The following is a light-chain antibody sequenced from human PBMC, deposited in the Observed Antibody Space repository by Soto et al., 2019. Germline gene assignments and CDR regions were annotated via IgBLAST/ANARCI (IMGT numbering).Light chain of an antibody. V-gene: IGKV3-11*01. J-gene: IGKJ4*01. Sequence: EIVLTQSPATLSLSPGERATLSCMASQSVSSYLAWSQQKPGQAHRLLIYDASNRATGIPARFSGSGSGTDFTLTISSLEPDDFAVYYCQQRSNCLFGGGTKVEIK. CDR2: DAS. CDR1: QSVSSY. CDR3: QQRSNCL.